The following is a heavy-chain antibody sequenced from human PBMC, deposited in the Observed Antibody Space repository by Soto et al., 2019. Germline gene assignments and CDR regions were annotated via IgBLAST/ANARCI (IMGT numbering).Heavy chain of an antibody. V-gene: IGHV1-69*13. CDR3: ARDGNPEYYYDSSGYVGYHGMDV. D-gene: IGHD3-22*01. CDR1: GGTFSSYA. CDR2: IIPIFGTA. Sequence: GASVKVSCKASGGTFSSYAISWVRQAPGQGLEWMGGIIPIFGTANYAQKFQGRVTITADESTSTAYMELSSLRSEDTAVYYCARDGNPEYYYDSSGYVGYHGMDVWGQGTTVTVSS. J-gene: IGHJ6*02.